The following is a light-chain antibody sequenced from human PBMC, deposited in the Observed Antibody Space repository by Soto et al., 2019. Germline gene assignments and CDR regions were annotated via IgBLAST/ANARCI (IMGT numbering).Light chain of an antibody. CDR1: SSNIGAGYD. CDR3: LYFDSSLSVV. CDR2: GNT. J-gene: IGLJ2*01. Sequence: QSVLTQPPSVSGAPGQRVTISCTGSSSNIGAGYDVHWYQQLPGRGPKLLIYGNTNRPSGVPDRFSGSKSGTSASLAITGLQAEDEADYYCLYFDSSLSVVFGGGTQLTVL. V-gene: IGLV1-40*01.